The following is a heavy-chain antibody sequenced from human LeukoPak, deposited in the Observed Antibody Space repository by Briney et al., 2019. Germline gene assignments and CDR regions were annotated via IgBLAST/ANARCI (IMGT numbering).Heavy chain of an antibody. CDR3: ARDDSRELVAFDI. V-gene: IGHV3-23*01. D-gene: IGHD1-26*01. Sequence: GSLRLSCAASGFTFSSYGMSWVRQAPGKGLEWVSATSGSGGSTYYADSVKGRFTISRDNSKNTLYLQMNSLRAEDTAVYYCARDDSRELVAFDIWGQGTMVTVSS. CDR2: TSGSGGST. J-gene: IGHJ3*02. CDR1: GFTFSSYG.